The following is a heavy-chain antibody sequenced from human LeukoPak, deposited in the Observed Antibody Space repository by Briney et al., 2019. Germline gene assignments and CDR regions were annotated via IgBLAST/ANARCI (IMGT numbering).Heavy chain of an antibody. V-gene: IGHV3-74*01. J-gene: IGHJ6*03. Sequence: GGSLRLSCAASGFTFSSYWMHWVRQAPGKGLVWVSRINSDGSSTSYADSVKGRFTISRDNAKNTLYLQMNSLRAEDTAVYYCARDGYYYDSSGYNYYYYYMDVWGKGTTVTISS. CDR3: ARDGYYYDSSGYNYYYYYMDV. D-gene: IGHD3-22*01. CDR2: INSDGSST. CDR1: GFTFSSYW.